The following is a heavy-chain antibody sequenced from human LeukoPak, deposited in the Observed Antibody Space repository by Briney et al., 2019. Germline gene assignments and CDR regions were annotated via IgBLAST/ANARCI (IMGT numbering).Heavy chain of an antibody. D-gene: IGHD6-19*01. CDR2: TYYSGST. Sequence: ETLSLTCTVSGGSISSYYWNWFRQPPGKGLEWIGYTYYSGSTNYNPSLKSRVTISVDKSKNQFSLKLSSVTAADTAVYYCATDSSGWYYFFDYWGQRTLGSVSS. J-gene: IGHJ4*02. V-gene: IGHV4-59*01. CDR1: GGSISSYY. CDR3: ATDSSGWYYFFDY.